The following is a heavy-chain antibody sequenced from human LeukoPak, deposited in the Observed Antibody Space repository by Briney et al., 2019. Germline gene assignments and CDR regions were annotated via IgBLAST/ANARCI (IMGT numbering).Heavy chain of an antibody. CDR1: GFTFGDYA. CDR3: TRERIAVAAPHDAFDI. V-gene: IGHV3-49*03. J-gene: IGHJ3*02. Sequence: GGSLRLSCTASGFTFGDYAMSWFRQAPGKGLEWVGFIRSKAYGGTTEYAASVKGRFTISRDDSKSIAYLQMNSLKTEDTAVYYCTRERIAVAAPHDAFDIWGQGTMVIVSS. CDR2: IRSKAYGGTT. D-gene: IGHD6-19*01.